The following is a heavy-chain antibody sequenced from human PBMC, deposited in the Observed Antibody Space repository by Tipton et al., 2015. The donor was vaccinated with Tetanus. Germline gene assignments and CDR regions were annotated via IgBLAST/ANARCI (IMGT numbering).Heavy chain of an antibody. J-gene: IGHJ4*02. CDR3: ARHQSGYFTPFDY. D-gene: IGHD3-3*01. Sequence: SLTCTVSGASIRGGTFYWGWIRQPPGKGLGWIGSIYESGDTYYIPSLKSRVTISVDTSTNQFSLTLNSMAAADTGVYYCARHQSGYFTPFDYWGQGKLVTVSS. V-gene: IGHV4-39*01. CDR2: IYESGDT. CDR1: GASIRGGTFY.